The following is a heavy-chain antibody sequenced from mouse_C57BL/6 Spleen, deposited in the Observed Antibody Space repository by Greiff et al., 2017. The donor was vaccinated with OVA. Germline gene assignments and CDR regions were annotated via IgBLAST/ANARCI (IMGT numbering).Heavy chain of an antibody. CDR3: AREGVRPWFAY. J-gene: IGHJ3*01. CDR2: IYPGDGDT. Sequence: QVHVKQSGAELVKPGASVKISCKASGYAFSSYWMNWVKQRPGKGLEWIGQIYPGDGDTNYNGKFKGKATLTADKSSSTAYMQLSSLTSEDSAVYFCAREGVRPWFAYWGQGTLVTVSA. D-gene: IGHD2-14*01. CDR1: GYAFSSYW. V-gene: IGHV1-80*01.